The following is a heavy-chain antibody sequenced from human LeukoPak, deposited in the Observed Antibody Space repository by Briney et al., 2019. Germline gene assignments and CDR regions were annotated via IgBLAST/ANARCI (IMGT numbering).Heavy chain of an antibody. CDR1: GFSFSTSGVG. V-gene: IGHV2-5*02. D-gene: IGHD5-24*01. J-gene: IGHJ4*02. CDR3: AHSRIVATIAKGYFDY. CDR2: IYWDDDK. Sequence: SGPTLVKPTQTLTVTCTFSGFSFSTSGVGVGWIRQPPGKALEWLALIYWDDDKRYSPSLKSRLTITKDTSKNQVVLTMTNMDPVDTATYYCAHSRIVATIAKGYFDYWGQGTLVTVSS.